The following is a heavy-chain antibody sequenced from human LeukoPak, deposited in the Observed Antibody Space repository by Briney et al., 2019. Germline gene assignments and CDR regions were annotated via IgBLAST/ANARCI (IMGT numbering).Heavy chain of an antibody. J-gene: IGHJ4*02. V-gene: IGHV3-30*01. D-gene: IGHD3-9*01. CDR1: GFTFSSYA. CDR3: ARDSRYDILTGYPDY. Sequence: GRSLRLSCAASGFTFSSYAMHWVRQAPGKGLEWVAVISYDGSNKYYADSVKGRFTISRDNSKNTLYLQMNSLRAEDTAVYYCARDSRYDILTGYPDYWGQETLVTVSS. CDR2: ISYDGSNK.